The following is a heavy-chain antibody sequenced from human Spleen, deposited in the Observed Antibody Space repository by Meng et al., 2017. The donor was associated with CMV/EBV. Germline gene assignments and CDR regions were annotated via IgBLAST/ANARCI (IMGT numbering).Heavy chain of an antibody. CDR1: GYTFTGYY. D-gene: IGHD7-27*01. CDR2: INTNSGGT. J-gene: IGHJ4*02. CDR3: ARDANPGDFDF. Sequence: SCKASGYTFTGYYIHWVRQAPGQGLEWMGWINTNSGGTNYEEKFQGRVTMTRDTSITTAYMEVSRLRSDDTAVYYCARDANPGDFDFWGQGTLVTVSS. V-gene: IGHV1-2*02.